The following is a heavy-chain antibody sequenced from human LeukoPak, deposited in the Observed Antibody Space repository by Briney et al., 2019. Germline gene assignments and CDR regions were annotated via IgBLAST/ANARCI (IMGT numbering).Heavy chain of an antibody. D-gene: IGHD3-3*01. V-gene: IGHV3-30*02. Sequence: GGSLRLSCAASGFTFSSYAMSWVRQAPGKGLEWVAFIRYDGSNKYYADSVKGRFTISRDNSKNTLYLQMNSLRAEDTAVYYCARVPYYDFWSGHMDVWGKGTTVTVSS. CDR1: GFTFSSYA. J-gene: IGHJ6*03. CDR3: ARVPYYDFWSGHMDV. CDR2: IRYDGSNK.